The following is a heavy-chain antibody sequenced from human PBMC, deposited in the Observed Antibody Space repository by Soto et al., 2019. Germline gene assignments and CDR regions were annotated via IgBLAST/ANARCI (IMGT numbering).Heavy chain of an antibody. CDR1: GASISSRSSY. CDR2: FYSGST. V-gene: IGHV4-39*01. CDR3: ATTRGIAVGGSFDH. D-gene: IGHD6-13*01. Sequence: QAQLQESGPGLVKPSETLSLTCIVSGASISSRSSYWGWIRQPPGKGLEWVGTFYSGSTYNNPSLKSRVTISVDTSKNQFSLKLSSVAAEDTAIYYCATTRGIAVGGSFDHWGQGTLVTVSS. J-gene: IGHJ5*02.